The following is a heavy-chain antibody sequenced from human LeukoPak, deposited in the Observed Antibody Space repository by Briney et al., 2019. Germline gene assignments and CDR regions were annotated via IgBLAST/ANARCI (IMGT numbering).Heavy chain of an antibody. V-gene: IGHV4-4*02. Sequence: SETLSLTCAVSGDSISSNHWWSWVRQPPGKGLEWIGEINHSGSTNYNPSLKSRVTISVDTSKNQFSLKLSSVTAADTAVYYCARRWELLRTPNWFDPWGQGTLVTVSS. CDR1: GDSISSNHW. CDR3: ARRWELLRTPNWFDP. D-gene: IGHD1-26*01. J-gene: IGHJ5*02. CDR2: INHSGST.